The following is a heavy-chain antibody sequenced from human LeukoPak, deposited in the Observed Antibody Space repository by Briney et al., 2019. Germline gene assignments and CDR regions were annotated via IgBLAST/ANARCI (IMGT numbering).Heavy chain of an antibody. CDR1: GGSISGFY. CDR3: ARDKVYCSGGGCYSLFDY. J-gene: IGHJ4*02. Sequence: SETLSLTCTVSGGSISGFYWSWIRQSPGKGLERIGYIYYTGNTGYNPSLNGRVTMSVDTSRNQLSMKLRSVTAADTAIYYCARDKVYCSGGGCYSLFDYWGQGTLATVSS. V-gene: IGHV4-59*01. D-gene: IGHD2-15*01. CDR2: IYYTGNT.